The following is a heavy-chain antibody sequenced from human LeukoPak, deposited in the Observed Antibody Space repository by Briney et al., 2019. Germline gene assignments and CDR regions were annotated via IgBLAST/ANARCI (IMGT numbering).Heavy chain of an antibody. CDR3: ARDTRIVVVPAARDAFDI. J-gene: IGHJ3*02. V-gene: IGHV1-18*01. D-gene: IGHD2-2*01. CDR2: ISAYNGNT. Sequence: ASVKVSCKASGYTFTSYGISWVRQAPGQGLEWMGWISAYNGNTNYAQKLQGRVTMTTDTSTSTAYMELRSLRSDDTAVYYCARDTRIVVVPAARDAFDIWGQGTMVTVSS. CDR1: GYTFTSYG.